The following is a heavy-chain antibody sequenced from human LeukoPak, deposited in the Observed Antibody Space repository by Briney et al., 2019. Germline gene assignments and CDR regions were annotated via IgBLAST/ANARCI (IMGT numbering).Heavy chain of an antibody. D-gene: IGHD1-14*01. CDR1: GGSISSSSYY. CDR3: ARRHRGGGHHDAFDI. J-gene: IGHJ3*02. V-gene: IGHV4-39*01. Sequence: RSSETLSLTCTVSGGSISSSSYYWGWIRQPPGKGLEWIGSIYYSGSTYYNPSLKSRVTISVDTSKNQFSLKLSSVTAADTAVYYCARRHRGGGHHDAFDIWGQGTMVTVSS. CDR2: IYYSGST.